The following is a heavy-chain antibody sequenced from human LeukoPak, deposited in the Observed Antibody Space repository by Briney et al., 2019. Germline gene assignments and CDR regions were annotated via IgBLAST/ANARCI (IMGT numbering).Heavy chain of an antibody. CDR3: ARGGVAAKYYFDF. CDR2: IYYSGST. Sequence: SETLSLTCIVSGGSISPLYWGWIRQAPGKGLEFIGYIYYSGSTNFNPSLKSRVTLSVDTSKSQISLKLTSVTAADTAVYYCARGGVAAKYYFDFWGQGTLVTVSS. CDR1: GGSISPLY. D-gene: IGHD3-10*01. J-gene: IGHJ4*02. V-gene: IGHV4-59*11.